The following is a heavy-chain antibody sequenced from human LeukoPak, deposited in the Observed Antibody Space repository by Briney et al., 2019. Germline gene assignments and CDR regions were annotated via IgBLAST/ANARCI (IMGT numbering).Heavy chain of an antibody. J-gene: IGHJ5*02. CDR3: ARHTDEVEYYDSSGYYRT. D-gene: IGHD3-22*01. CDR2: IYYSGST. CDR1: GGSISSYY. Sequence: PSETLSLTCTVSGGSISSYYWSWIRQPPGKGLEWIGYIYYSGSTNFNPSLKSRVTISVDTSKNQFSLKLSSVTAADTPVYYCARHTDEVEYYDSSGYYRTWGEGTLVTVSS. V-gene: IGHV4-59*08.